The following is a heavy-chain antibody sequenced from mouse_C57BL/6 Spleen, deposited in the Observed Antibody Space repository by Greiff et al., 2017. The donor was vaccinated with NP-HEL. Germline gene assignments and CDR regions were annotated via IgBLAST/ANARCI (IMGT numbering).Heavy chain of an antibody. V-gene: IGHV14-2*01. CDR3: ARDYYGSGAWFAY. D-gene: IGHD1-1*01. CDR2: IDPADGET. Sequence: EVKVEESGAELVKPGASVKLSCTASGFNIKDYYMHWVKQRPEQGLEWIGRIDPADGETKYAPKFPGKVTITADTSSNTAYRQLSSLTSEDTAVYYCARDYYGSGAWFAYWGQGTLVTVSA. CDR1: GFNIKDYY. J-gene: IGHJ3*01.